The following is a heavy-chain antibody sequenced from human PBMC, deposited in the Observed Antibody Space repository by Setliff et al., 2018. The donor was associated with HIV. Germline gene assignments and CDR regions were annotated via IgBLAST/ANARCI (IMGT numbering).Heavy chain of an antibody. CDR3: ARDQITMVRGTLGAFDI. J-gene: IGHJ3*02. Sequence: ASVKVSCKASGYTFTSYGISWVRQAPGQGLEWMGWISAYNGNTNYAQKLQGRVTMTTDTSTSTAYMELRSLRSDDTAVYYCARDQITMVRGTLGAFDIWGQGTMVPSPQ. V-gene: IGHV1-18*01. CDR2: ISAYNGNT. D-gene: IGHD3-10*01. CDR1: GYTFTSYG.